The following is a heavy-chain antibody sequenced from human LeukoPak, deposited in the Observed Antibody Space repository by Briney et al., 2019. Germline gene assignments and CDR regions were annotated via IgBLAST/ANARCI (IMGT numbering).Heavy chain of an antibody. D-gene: IGHD3-3*01. CDR2: ISSSSSYI. V-gene: IGHV3-21*01. J-gene: IGHJ5*02. CDR3: ARDSYDFWSGQNWFDP. CDR1: GFTFSSYS. Sequence: GGSLRLSCAASGFTFSSYSMNWVRQAPGKGLECVSSISSSSSYIYYADSLKGRFTISRDNAKNSLYLQMTSLRAEDTAVYYCARDSYDFWSGQNWFDPWGQGTLVTVSS.